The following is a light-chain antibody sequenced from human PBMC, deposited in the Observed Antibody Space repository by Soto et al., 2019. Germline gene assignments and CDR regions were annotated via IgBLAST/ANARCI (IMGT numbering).Light chain of an antibody. Sequence: EIVLTQSPATLSLSPGERATLSCRASQSVSSYLAWYQQKPGQAPRLLIYDASNRATGIPARFSGSGSGTDFTLTISSLEPEDFAVYYCQQRSNWPPTFGQGPKVELK. CDR2: DAS. CDR1: QSVSSY. CDR3: QQRSNWPPT. V-gene: IGKV3-11*01. J-gene: IGKJ1*01.